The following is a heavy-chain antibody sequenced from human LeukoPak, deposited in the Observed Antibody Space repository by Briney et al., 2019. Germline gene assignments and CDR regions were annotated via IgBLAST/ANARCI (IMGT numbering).Heavy chain of an antibody. CDR1: GFIFSQYS. CDR3: ARDAGNSGYGCDL. CDR2: IRSSSEI. J-gene: IGHJ5*02. V-gene: IGHV3-48*01. Sequence: GGSLRLSCAASGFIFSQYSMNWVRQAPGKGLEWVSHIRSSSEIFYADSVKGRFTISRDNARNSLYLQMNNLRGEDTAIYYCARDAGNSGYGCDLWGQGTLVTVSS. D-gene: IGHD5-12*01.